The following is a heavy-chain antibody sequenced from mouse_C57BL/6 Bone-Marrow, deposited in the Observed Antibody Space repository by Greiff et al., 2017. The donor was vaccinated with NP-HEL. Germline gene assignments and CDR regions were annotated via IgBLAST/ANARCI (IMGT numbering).Heavy chain of an antibody. CDR2: ISSGSSTI. V-gene: IGHV5-17*01. J-gene: IGHJ2*01. CDR1: GFTFSDYG. Sequence: DVMLVESGGGLVKPGGSLKLSCAASGFTFSDYGMHWVRQAPEKGLEWVAYISSGSSTIYYADTVKGRFTISRDNAKNTLFLQMTSLRSEDTAMYYCARGNYYGSSPYFDYWGQGTTLTVSS. D-gene: IGHD1-1*01. CDR3: ARGNYYGSSPYFDY.